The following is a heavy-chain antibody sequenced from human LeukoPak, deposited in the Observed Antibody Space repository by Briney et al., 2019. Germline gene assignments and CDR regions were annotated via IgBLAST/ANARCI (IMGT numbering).Heavy chain of an antibody. V-gene: IGHV3-66*01. Sequence: GGSLRLSCAASGFTVSSNYMSWVRQAPGKGLEWVSVIYSGGSTYYADSVKGRFTISRDNSKNTLYLQMNSLRAEDTAVYYCASKTTVTSLDYWGQGTLVTVSS. D-gene: IGHD4-17*01. CDR1: GFTVSSNY. CDR3: ASKTTVTSLDY. CDR2: IYSGGST. J-gene: IGHJ4*02.